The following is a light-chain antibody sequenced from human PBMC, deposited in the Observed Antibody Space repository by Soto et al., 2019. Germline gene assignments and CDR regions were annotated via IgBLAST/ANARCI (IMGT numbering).Light chain of an antibody. CDR1: QSVGGW. J-gene: IGKJ3*01. V-gene: IGKV1-5*01. Sequence: DIQMTQSPSTLSASVGDRVTIACRASQSVGGWLAWYQQRPGKAPNLLIFEASTLEGGVPSRFSGSGSGTEFTLTISSLQPDDFATYYCQQYNSYPFTFGPGTKVD. CDR3: QQYNSYPFT. CDR2: EAS.